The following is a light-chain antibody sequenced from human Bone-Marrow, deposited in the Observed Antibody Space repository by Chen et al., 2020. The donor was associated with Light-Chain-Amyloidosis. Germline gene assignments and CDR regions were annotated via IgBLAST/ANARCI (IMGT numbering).Light chain of an antibody. Sequence: SYVLTQPSSVSVAPGQTATIAWGGNNIGSTSVHWYQQTPGQAPRLVVYDDSDRPSGIPERLSGSNSENTATLTNSRVEAGDEADYYCQVWDRSSDRPVFGGGTKLTVL. CDR1: NIGSTS. CDR3: QVWDRSSDRPV. CDR2: DDS. V-gene: IGLV3-21*02. J-gene: IGLJ3*02.